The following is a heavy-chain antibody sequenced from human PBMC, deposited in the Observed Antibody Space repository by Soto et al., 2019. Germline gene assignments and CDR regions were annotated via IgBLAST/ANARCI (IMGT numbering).Heavy chain of an antibody. J-gene: IGHJ6*03. CDR3: ARSHYDFWSGYLNYYMDV. Sequence: SETLSLTCTVFGGSISSYYWSWIRQPPGKGLEWIGYIYYSGSTNYNPSLKSRVTISVDTSKNQFSLKLSSVTAADTAVYYCARSHYDFWSGYLNYYMDVWGKGTTVNISS. CDR2: IYYSGST. V-gene: IGHV4-59*01. D-gene: IGHD3-3*01. CDR1: GGSISSYY.